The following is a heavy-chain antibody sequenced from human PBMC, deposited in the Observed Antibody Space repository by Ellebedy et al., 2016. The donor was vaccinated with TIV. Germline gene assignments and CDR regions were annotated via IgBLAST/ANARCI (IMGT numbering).Heavy chain of an antibody. D-gene: IGHD3-10*01. V-gene: IGHV1-46*01. CDR1: GYTFTSYY. CDR3: ARGTGRMVRGVISDY. CDR2: INPSGGST. J-gene: IGHJ4*02. Sequence: AASVKVSCKASGYTFTSYYMHWVRQAPGQGLEWMGIINPSGGSTSYAQKFQGRVTMTRDTSTSTVYMELSSLRSEDTAVYYCARGTGRMVRGVISDYWGQGTLVTVSS.